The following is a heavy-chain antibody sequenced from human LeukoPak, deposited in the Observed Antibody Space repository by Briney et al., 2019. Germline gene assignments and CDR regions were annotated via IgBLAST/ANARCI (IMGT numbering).Heavy chain of an antibody. V-gene: IGHV3-30*18. Sequence: PGGSLRLSWAASGFTFSSYGMHWVRQAPGKGLEWVAVISYDGSNKYYADSVKGRFTISRDNSKNTLYLQMNSLRAEDTAVYYCAKDLYYDSSGYRDYWGQGTLVTVSS. CDR3: AKDLYYDSSGYRDY. D-gene: IGHD3-22*01. J-gene: IGHJ4*02. CDR1: GFTFSSYG. CDR2: ISYDGSNK.